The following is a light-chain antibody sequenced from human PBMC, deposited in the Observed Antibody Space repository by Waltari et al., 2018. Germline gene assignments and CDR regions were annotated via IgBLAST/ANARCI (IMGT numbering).Light chain of an antibody. J-gene: IGKJ5*01. Sequence: EIVMTQSPATLSVSPGERVTLSCRASQSIRSKLAWYQHKPGQAPRLLIFDASTRATGIPARFSGSGSGTEFALTISSLQSEDFAVYFCQQSYSTPLTFGQGTRLEIK. CDR2: DAS. CDR3: QQSYSTPLT. V-gene: IGKV3-15*01. CDR1: QSIRSK.